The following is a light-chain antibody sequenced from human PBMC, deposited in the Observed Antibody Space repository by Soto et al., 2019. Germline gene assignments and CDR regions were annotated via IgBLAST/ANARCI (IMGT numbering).Light chain of an antibody. CDR2: AAS. Sequence: DIQLTQSPSFLSASLGDRFTITCRASQGISSYLAWYQQKPGKAPKLLIYAASTLQSGVPSRFSGSGSGTEFTLTISSLQPEDFATYYCQQLNSYQITFGQGTRLE. CDR1: QGISSY. CDR3: QQLNSYQIT. V-gene: IGKV1-9*01. J-gene: IGKJ5*01.